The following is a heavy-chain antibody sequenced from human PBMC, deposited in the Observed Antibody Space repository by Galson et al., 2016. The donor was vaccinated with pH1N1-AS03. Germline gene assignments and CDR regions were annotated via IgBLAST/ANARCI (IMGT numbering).Heavy chain of an antibody. D-gene: IGHD6-19*01. J-gene: IGHJ4*02. CDR1: GFPFNGYS. CDR2: ISTSSSSI. Sequence: SLRLSCAASGFPFNGYSMNWVRQAPGKGLEWVSFISTSSSSIYYADSVKGRFTISRDNAQNLLYLQMNSLRDEDTAVYYCARDGPPQGISVAGSFDFWGQGTLVTVSS. V-gene: IGHV3-21*01. CDR3: ARDGPPQGISVAGSFDF.